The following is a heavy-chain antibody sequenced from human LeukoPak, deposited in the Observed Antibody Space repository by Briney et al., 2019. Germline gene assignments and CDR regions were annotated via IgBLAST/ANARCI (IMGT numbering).Heavy chain of an antibody. J-gene: IGHJ4*02. CDR2: IIPIFGTA. V-gene: IGHV1-69*05. CDR1: GGTFSSYA. Sequence: SVKVSCKASGGTFSSYAISWVRQAPGQGLEWMGGIIPIFGTANYAQKFQGRVTITTDESTSTAYMELSSLRSEDTAVYYCAIILRQQLVQSDYWGQGTLVTVSS. CDR3: AIILRQQLVQSDY. D-gene: IGHD6-13*01.